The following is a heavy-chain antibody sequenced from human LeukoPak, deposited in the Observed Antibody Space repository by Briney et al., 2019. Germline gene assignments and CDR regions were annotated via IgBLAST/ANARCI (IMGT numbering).Heavy chain of an antibody. CDR1: GFTLSSYG. D-gene: IGHD3-10*01. Sequence: PGGSLRLSCVASGFTLSSYGMHWVRQAPGKGLEWVALILYDGTNKYYADSVKGRFTISRDNSKNTLYLRMNSLRAEDTAVYHCAKDQNYFGSGINAIDYWGQGTLVTVSS. CDR3: AKDQNYFGSGINAIDY. CDR2: ILYDGTNK. J-gene: IGHJ4*02. V-gene: IGHV3-30*02.